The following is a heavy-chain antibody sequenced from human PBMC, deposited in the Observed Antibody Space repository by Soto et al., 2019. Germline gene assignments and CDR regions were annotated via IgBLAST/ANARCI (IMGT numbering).Heavy chain of an antibody. D-gene: IGHD4-17*01. CDR3: AREGLLYGDYWYFDL. CDR2: IYYSGST. V-gene: IGHV4-59*01. CDR1: GGSISSYY. Sequence: QVQLQESGPGLVKPSETLSLTCTVSGGSISSYYWSWIRQPPGKGLEWIGYIYYSGSTNYNPSLKSRVTISVDTSKNQFSLKLSSVTAADTAVYYCAREGLLYGDYWYFDLWGRGTLVTVSS. J-gene: IGHJ2*01.